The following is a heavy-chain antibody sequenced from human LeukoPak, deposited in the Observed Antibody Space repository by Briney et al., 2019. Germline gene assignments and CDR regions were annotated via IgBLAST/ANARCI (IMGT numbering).Heavy chain of an antibody. V-gene: IGHV4-59*01. J-gene: IGHJ3*02. CDR2: IDYSGST. CDR3: ARDRRRDLLHAFDI. D-gene: IGHD1-26*01. CDR1: GGTISRYY. Sequence: SETLSLICTVSGGTISRYYWSWIRQPPGKGLEWIAYIDYSGSTNYNPSLKSRLTISLDASKNQFSLKLSSVTAADTAVYYCARDRRRDLLHAFDIWGQGTMVTVSS.